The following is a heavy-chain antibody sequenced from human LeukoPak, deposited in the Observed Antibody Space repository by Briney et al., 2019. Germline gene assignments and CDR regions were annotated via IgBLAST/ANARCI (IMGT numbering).Heavy chain of an antibody. J-gene: IGHJ6*02. CDR3: AKDRRYQRPDYYYGVDV. Sequence: RGGSLRLSWAASGFTFSNYAMNWVRQAPGKGLEWVSAISGSGGSTYYADSVNGRFTISRDNSKNTLYLKMNSLRAEDTAVYYCAKDRRYQRPDYYYGVDVWGQGTTVTVSS. D-gene: IGHD2-2*01. V-gene: IGHV3-23*01. CDR2: ISGSGGST. CDR1: GFTFSNYA.